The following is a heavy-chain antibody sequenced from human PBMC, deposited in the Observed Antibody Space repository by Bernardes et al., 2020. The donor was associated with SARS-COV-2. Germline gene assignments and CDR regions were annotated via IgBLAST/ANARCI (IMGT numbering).Heavy chain of an antibody. CDR3: ARDREHYFTSGCLDY. Sequence: GGSLRLSRAASGFIFNSCAMNWVRQAPGKGLEWVSSISGSGGTTYYADSVKGRFTISRDNSKNTLYLQMNSLRAEDTAVYYCARDREHYFTSGCLDYWGQGTLVTVSS. D-gene: IGHD3-10*01. V-gene: IGHV3-23*01. CDR1: GFIFNSCA. J-gene: IGHJ4*02. CDR2: ISGSGGTT.